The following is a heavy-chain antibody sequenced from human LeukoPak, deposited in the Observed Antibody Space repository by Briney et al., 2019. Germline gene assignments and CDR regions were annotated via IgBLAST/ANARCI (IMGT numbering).Heavy chain of an antibody. CDR1: GFTFSSYW. J-gene: IGHJ4*02. V-gene: IGHV3-74*01. Sequence: GGSLRLSCVASGFTFSSYWIHWVRQAPGKGLVWVSCIYTDGSTTRYADSVKGRFTISRDNAKNTLYPQVNSLRAEDTAVYYCARGGLGTGIDYWGQGTLVTVSS. CDR3: ARGGLGTGIDY. CDR2: IYTDGSTT. D-gene: IGHD1-1*01.